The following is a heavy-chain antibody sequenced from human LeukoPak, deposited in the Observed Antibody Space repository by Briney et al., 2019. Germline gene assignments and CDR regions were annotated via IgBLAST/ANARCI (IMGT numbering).Heavy chain of an antibody. CDR1: GGSISSYY. CDR3: ARPQGGWSSDAFDI. J-gene: IGHJ3*02. CDR2: IYTSGST. V-gene: IGHV4-4*07. Sequence: NPSETLSLTCTVSGGSISSYYWSWIRQPAGKGLEWIGRIYTSGSTNYNPSLKSRVTMPVDTSKNQFSLKLSSVTAADTAVYYCARPQGGWSSDAFDIWGQGTMVTVSS. D-gene: IGHD6-19*01.